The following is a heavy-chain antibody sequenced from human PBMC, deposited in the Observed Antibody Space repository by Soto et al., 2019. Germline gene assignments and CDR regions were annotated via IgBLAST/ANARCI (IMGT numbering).Heavy chain of an antibody. D-gene: IGHD3-3*01. CDR3: ERESLIRKLDY. V-gene: IGHV4-61*01. CDR2: IYYSGST. J-gene: IGHJ4*02. CDR1: GGSVSSGSYY. Sequence: QVQLQESGPGLVKPSETLSLTCTVSGGSVSSGSYYWSWILQPPGKGLEWIGYIYYSGSTNYNPSLKSRVTISVDTSKNQSSLKLSSVTAADTAVYYCERESLIRKLDYWGQGTLVTVSS.